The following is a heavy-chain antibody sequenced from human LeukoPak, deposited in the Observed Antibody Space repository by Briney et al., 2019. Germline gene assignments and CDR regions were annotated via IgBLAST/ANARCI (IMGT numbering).Heavy chain of an antibody. CDR2: ISSSSSYI. CDR3: ARDQEAMAYGMDV. Sequence: NTGGSLRLSCAASGFTFSSYSMIWVRQAPGKGLEWVSSISSSSSYIYYADSVKGRFTISRDNAKNSLYLQMNSLRAEDTAVYYCARDQEAMAYGMDVWGQGTTVTVSS. V-gene: IGHV3-21*01. D-gene: IGHD5-18*01. CDR1: GFTFSSYS. J-gene: IGHJ6*02.